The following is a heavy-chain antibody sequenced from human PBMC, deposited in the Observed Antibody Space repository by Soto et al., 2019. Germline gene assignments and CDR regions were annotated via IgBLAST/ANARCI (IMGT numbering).Heavy chain of an antibody. D-gene: IGHD3-10*01. CDR1: GFSFVDYA. V-gene: IGHV3-9*01. J-gene: IGHJ6*02. CDR2: ISWNSASI. CDR3: VKDSDNGSYGYYNAMDV. Sequence: EMQVVESGGDFVQPGRSLRLSCSASGFSFVDYAMHWVRQTPGKGLEWVSGISWNSASIVYADSVKGRFSISRDNGRKSLHLQMNSLSGEDTARYYCVKDSDNGSYGYYNAMDVWGQGTTVIVSS.